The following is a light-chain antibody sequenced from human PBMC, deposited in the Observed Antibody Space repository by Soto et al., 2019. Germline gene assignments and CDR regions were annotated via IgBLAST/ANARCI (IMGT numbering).Light chain of an antibody. CDR2: MCS. J-gene: IGKJ4*01. CDR3: MQALQTPT. CDR1: QSLLHSNGNTF. Sequence: DIVLTQSPLSLPVTPGEPASISCRSSQSLLHSNGNTFLDWYLQKPGQSPQLLIYMCSNRASGVTDRFSGSGSGTDFTLKISRVEAEDVGVYYCMQALQTPTFGGGTKVEIK. V-gene: IGKV2-28*01.